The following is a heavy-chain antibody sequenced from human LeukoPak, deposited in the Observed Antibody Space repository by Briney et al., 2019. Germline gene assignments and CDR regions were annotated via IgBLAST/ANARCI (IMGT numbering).Heavy chain of an antibody. CDR2: ISSSSTI. Sequence: GGSLRLSCAASGFTFSSYSMNWVRQAPGKGLEWVSYISSSSTIYYADSVKGRFTISRDNAKNSLYLQMNSLRAEDTAVYYCARNSGWYRGIDYWGQGTLVTVSS. J-gene: IGHJ4*02. CDR1: GFTFSSYS. D-gene: IGHD6-19*01. V-gene: IGHV3-48*01. CDR3: ARNSGWYRGIDY.